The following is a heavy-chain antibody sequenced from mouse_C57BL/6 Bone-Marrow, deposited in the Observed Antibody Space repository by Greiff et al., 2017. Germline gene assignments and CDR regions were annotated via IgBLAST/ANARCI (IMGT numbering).Heavy chain of an antibody. D-gene: IGHD2-3*01. CDR2: IHPNSGST. CDR1: GYTFTSYW. CDR3: ARDGYSWYFDV. Sequence: QVQLQQPGAELVKPGASVKLSCKASGYTFTSYWMHWVKQRPGQGLEWIGMIHPNSGSTNYNEKFKSKATLTVDKSSSTAYMQLRSLTSEDSAVYYCARDGYSWYFDVWGTGTTVTVSS. J-gene: IGHJ1*03. V-gene: IGHV1-64*01.